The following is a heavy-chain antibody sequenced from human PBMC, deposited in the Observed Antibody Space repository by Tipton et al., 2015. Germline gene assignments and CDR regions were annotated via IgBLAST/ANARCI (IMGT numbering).Heavy chain of an antibody. Sequence: LRLSCTVSGGSISSSRYYWGWIHQPPGKGLEWIGSIYYSGSTYYNSSLKSRVTMSVDTSKNQLSLKLSSVTAADTAVYYCARRDYSRDYWGQGTQVSVSS. CDR1: GGSISSSRYY. CDR3: ARRDYSRDY. J-gene: IGHJ4*02. D-gene: IGHD2-15*01. CDR2: IYYSGST. V-gene: IGHV4-39*01.